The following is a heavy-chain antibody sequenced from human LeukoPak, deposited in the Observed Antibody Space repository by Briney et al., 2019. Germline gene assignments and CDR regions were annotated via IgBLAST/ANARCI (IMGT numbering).Heavy chain of an antibody. CDR3: ARCPYYYGMDV. J-gene: IGHJ6*02. Sequence: PGGSLRLSCVASGFTFSDYYMSWIRQAPGKGLEWLSYISSSDNTVYYADSVKGRLTISRDNAKNSLYLQMNTLRAEDTAVYYCARCPYYYGMDVWSQGTTVTVSS. CDR2: ISSSDNTV. CDR1: GFTFSDYY. V-gene: IGHV3-11*01.